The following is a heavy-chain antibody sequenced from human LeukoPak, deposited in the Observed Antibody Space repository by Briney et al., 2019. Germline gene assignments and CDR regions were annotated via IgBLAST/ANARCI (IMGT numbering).Heavy chain of an antibody. D-gene: IGHD2-15*01. Sequence: PSETLSLTCTVSGGSISSYYWSWIRQPPGKGLEWIGYIYYSGSTNYNPSLKSRVTISVDTSKNQFSLKLSSVTAADTAVYYCASIGYCSGGSCLGRGWFDPWGQGTLVTVSS. J-gene: IGHJ5*02. CDR2: IYYSGST. V-gene: IGHV4-59*01. CDR3: ASIGYCSGGSCLGRGWFDP. CDR1: GGSISSYY.